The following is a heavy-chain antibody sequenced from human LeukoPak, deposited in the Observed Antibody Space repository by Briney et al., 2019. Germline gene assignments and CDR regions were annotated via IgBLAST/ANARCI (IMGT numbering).Heavy chain of an antibody. J-gene: IGHJ2*01. Sequence: ASVKVSCKASGYTFTSYDINWVRQATGQGLEWMGWMNPNSCNTGYAQKFQGRVTMTRNTSISTAYMELSSLRSDDTAFYYCARERYCSGDSCPGYFDLWGRGTLVAVSS. V-gene: IGHV1-8*01. CDR3: ARERYCSGDSCPGYFDL. CDR2: MNPNSCNT. CDR1: GYTFTSYD. D-gene: IGHD2-15*01.